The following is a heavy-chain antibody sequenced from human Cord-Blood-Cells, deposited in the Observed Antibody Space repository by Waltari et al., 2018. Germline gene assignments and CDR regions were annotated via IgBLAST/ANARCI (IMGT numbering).Heavy chain of an antibody. J-gene: IGHJ4*02. V-gene: IGHV4-34*01. Sequence: QVQLQQWGAGLLKPSETLSLTCAVYGGSSSGYSSSWIRQPPGKGLEWIGEINHSGSTNYNPSLKSRVTISVDTSKNQFSLKLSSVTAADTAVYYCARVRHGFYFDYWGQGTLVTVSS. CDR2: INHSGST. CDR1: GGSSSGYS. CDR3: ARVRHGFYFDY.